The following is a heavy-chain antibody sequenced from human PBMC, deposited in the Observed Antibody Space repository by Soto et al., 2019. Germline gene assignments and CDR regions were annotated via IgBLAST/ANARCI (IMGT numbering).Heavy chain of an antibody. V-gene: IGHV3-23*01. Sequence: EVQLLESGGGLVQPGGSLRLSCAASGFTFSSYAMSWVRQAPGKGLEWVSAISGSGGSTYYADSVKGRFTISRDNSKITLYLQMNSLRAEDTAVYYCAKESSYSNPLTAARECFDYWGQGPLVTVSS. J-gene: IGHJ4*02. CDR1: GFTFSSYA. CDR2: ISGSGGST. CDR3: AKESSYSNPLTAARECFDY. D-gene: IGHD4-4*01.